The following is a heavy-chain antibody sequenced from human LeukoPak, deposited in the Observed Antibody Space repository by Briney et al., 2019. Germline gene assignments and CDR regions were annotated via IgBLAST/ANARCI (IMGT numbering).Heavy chain of an antibody. J-gene: IGHJ4*02. D-gene: IGHD1-14*01. CDR3: VRDLTNPASGDY. V-gene: IGHV1-2*02. CDR2: MHANTGDT. CDR1: GYTFTDNY. Sequence: ASVKVSCKASGYTFTDNYIHWVRQAPGHGLECMGWMHANTGDTVYVQKFQGRVTFTRDTSISTAYMELHRLGSDGTAVYYCVRDLTNPASGDYWGQGTLVTVSS.